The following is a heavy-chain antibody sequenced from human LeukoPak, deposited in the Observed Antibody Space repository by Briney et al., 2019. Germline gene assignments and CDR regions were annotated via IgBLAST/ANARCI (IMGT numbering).Heavy chain of an antibody. CDR2: IYTSGST. CDR3: ARAHYDSSGYGN. V-gene: IGHV4-4*09. D-gene: IGHD3-22*01. CDR1: GGSISSYY. Sequence: SETLSLTCTVSGGSISSYYWSWIRQPPGKGLEWIGYIYTSGSTNYNPSLKSRVTISVDTSKNQFSLKLSSVTAADMAVYYCARAHYDSSGYGNWGQGTLVTVSS. J-gene: IGHJ4*02.